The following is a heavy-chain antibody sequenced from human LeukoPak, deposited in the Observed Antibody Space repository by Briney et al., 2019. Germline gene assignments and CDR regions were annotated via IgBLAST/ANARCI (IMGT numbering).Heavy chain of an antibody. CDR2: IRRGGGTI. Sequence: GGSLRLSCAASGFTVGSYSMSWVRQAPGKWLEWVSHIRRGGGTIYYADSVKGRFTISRDNAKNSLYLQINRPRDEDTAVYYCARSSGFDYWGQGTLVSVSS. J-gene: IGHJ4*02. CDR3: ARSSGFDY. V-gene: IGHV3-48*02. D-gene: IGHD6-19*01. CDR1: GFTVGSYS.